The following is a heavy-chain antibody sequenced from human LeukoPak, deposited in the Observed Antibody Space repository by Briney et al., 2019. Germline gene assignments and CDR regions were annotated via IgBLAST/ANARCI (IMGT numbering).Heavy chain of an antibody. CDR1: GGFISSSSYH. Sequence: SETLSLTCTVSGGFISSSSYHLGWIRQPPGKGLEWIGSIYYSGSTYYNPSLKSRVTISVDTSKNQFSLKLSSVTAADTAVYYCARVYYYDSSGYYQFDYWGQGTLVTVSS. V-gene: IGHV4-39*01. CDR2: IYYSGST. J-gene: IGHJ4*02. D-gene: IGHD3-22*01. CDR3: ARVYYYDSSGYYQFDY.